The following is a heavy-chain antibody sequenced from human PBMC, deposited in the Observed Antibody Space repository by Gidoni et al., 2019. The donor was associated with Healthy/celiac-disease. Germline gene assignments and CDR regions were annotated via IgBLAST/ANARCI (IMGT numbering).Heavy chain of an antibody. D-gene: IGHD3-10*01. Sequence: QVQLVQSGAEATKPVASVYVSCMAFGYTFTSYHLNRVRQATGQGLEWMGWMNPNSGDTGYAQKFRGRVTMTKNTSISTAYVELSSLRSEDTAVYYCAGRTPTYYYGSGSYSTYYYYGMDVWGQGTTVTVSS. CDR1: GYTFTSYH. V-gene: IGHV1-8*01. CDR3: AGRTPTYYYGSGSYSTYYYYGMDV. CDR2: MNPNSGDT. J-gene: IGHJ6*02.